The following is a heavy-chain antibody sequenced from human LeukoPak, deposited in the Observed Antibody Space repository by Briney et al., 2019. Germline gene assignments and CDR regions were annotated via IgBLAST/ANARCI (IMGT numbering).Heavy chain of an antibody. J-gene: IGHJ4*02. CDR2: MNPNSGNT. D-gene: IGHD3-22*01. CDR3: ARVGYYDSSGYSPFDY. V-gene: IGHV1-8*01. CDR1: GYTFTSYD. Sequence: GASVKVSCKASGYTFTSYDINWVRQATGQGLEWVGWMNPNSGNTGYAQKFQGRVTMTRNTSIGTAYMELSSLRSEDTAVYYCARVGYYDSSGYSPFDYWGQGTLVTVSS.